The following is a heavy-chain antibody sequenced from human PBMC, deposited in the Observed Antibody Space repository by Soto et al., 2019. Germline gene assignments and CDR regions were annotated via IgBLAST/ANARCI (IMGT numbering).Heavy chain of an antibody. D-gene: IGHD3-22*01. V-gene: IGHV3-7*01. CDR2: IKHDVNEK. CDR3: VRATLSWGHYYFRGLDV. J-gene: IGHJ6*02. Sequence: PGGSLRLSCAATGFMFGTYWMSWVRQAPGKGLEWVANIKHDVNEKYYADSVKGRFTVSRDNVKNFLHLQMSSLRGDDTGVYFCVRATLSWGHYYFRGLDVWGQGTTVTVSS. CDR1: GFMFGTYW.